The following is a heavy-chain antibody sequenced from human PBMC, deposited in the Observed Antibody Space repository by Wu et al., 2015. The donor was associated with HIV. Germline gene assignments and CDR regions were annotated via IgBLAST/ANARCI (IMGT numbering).Heavy chain of an antibody. Sequence: QVQLVQSGAEVKKPGSSVKVSCKASGGTFSSYAISWVRQAPGQGLEWMGGIIPIFGTANYAQKFQGRVTITTDESTSTAYMELSSLRSEDTAVYYCARLLGYCSSTSCRRGYYYGMDVWDQGP. CDR3: ARLLGYCSSTSCRRGYYYGMDV. CDR2: IIPIFGTA. D-gene: IGHD2-2*01. V-gene: IGHV1-69*05. J-gene: IGHJ6*02. CDR1: GGTFSSYA.